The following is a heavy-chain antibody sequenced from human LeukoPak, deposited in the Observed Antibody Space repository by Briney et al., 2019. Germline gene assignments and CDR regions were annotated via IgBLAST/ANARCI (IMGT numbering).Heavy chain of an antibody. D-gene: IGHD3-22*01. Sequence: GRSLRLSCAASGFTFSSYGMHWVRQAPGKGLEWVAVIWYDGSNKYYADSVKGRFTISRDNAKNSLYLQMNSLRAEDTALYYCAKANSGYAVDYWGQGILVTVSA. CDR3: AKANSGYAVDY. J-gene: IGHJ4*02. V-gene: IGHV3-33*03. CDR2: IWYDGSNK. CDR1: GFTFSSYG.